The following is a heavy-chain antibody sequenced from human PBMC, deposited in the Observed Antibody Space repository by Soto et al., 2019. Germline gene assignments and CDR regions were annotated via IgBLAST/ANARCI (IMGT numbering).Heavy chain of an antibody. Sequence: QVQLQESGPGLVKSSATLSLTCTVSGGSISGYYWSWIRQPQGKGLEWIGYIHYSGSTNYNPSLKSRVTISVDTSKNQFSLKLSSVTAADTAVYHCARSGCSAGSCYPLSWFDPWGQGTLVTVSS. CDR3: ARSGCSAGSCYPLSWFDP. J-gene: IGHJ5*02. D-gene: IGHD2-15*01. CDR2: IHYSGST. V-gene: IGHV4-59*01. CDR1: GGSISGYY.